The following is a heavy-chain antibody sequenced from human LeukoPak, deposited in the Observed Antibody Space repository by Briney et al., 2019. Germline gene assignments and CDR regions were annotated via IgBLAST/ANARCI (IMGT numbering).Heavy chain of an antibody. CDR2: ISGSGGST. D-gene: IGHD2-2*01. Sequence: GGSLRLSCAASGFTSSSYAMSWVRQAPGKGLEWASAISGSGGSTYYADSVKGRFTISRDNSKNTLYLQMNSLRAEDTAVYYCAKDLDCSSTSCYPDYWGQGTLVTVSS. V-gene: IGHV3-23*01. J-gene: IGHJ4*02. CDR3: AKDLDCSSTSCYPDY. CDR1: GFTSSSYA.